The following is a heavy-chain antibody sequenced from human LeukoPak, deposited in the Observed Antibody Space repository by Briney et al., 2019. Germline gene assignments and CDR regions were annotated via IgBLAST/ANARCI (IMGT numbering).Heavy chain of an antibody. Sequence: GGSLRLSCAASGFTFSTFAMIWVRQPPGKGLEWVSGINWNGGSTGYADSVKGRFTISRDNAKNSLYLQMNSLRAEDTALYYCARAVVLLWFGELSYMDVWGKGTTVTVSS. CDR1: GFTFSTFA. CDR3: ARAVVLLWFGELSYMDV. V-gene: IGHV3-20*04. D-gene: IGHD3-10*01. J-gene: IGHJ6*03. CDR2: INWNGGST.